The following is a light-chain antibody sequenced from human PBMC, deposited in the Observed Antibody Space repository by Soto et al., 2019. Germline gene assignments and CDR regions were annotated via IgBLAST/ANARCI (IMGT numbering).Light chain of an antibody. V-gene: IGKV3-11*01. Sequence: EIVLTQSPATLSLSPGERATLSCRASQSVSSYLAWYQQKPGQAPRLLIYDASNRATGIPARFSGSGSGTDFTLTISILEPEDCAVYYCQHRSNWPLTFGGGTKVEIK. CDR2: DAS. CDR1: QSVSSY. J-gene: IGKJ4*01. CDR3: QHRSNWPLT.